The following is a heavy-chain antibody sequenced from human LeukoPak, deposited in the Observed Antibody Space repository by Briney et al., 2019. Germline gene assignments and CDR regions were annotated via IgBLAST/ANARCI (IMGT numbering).Heavy chain of an antibody. CDR1: GYTFTSYG. CDR3: ARDRFGSYLYGGHDAFDI. V-gene: IGHV1-18*01. Sequence: ASVKVSCKASGYTFTSYGISWVRQAPGQGLEWMGWISAYNGNTNYAQKPQGRVTMTTDTSTSTAYMELRSLRSDDTAVYYCARDRFGSYLYGGHDAFDIWGQGTMVTVSS. CDR2: ISAYNGNT. D-gene: IGHD1-26*01. J-gene: IGHJ3*02.